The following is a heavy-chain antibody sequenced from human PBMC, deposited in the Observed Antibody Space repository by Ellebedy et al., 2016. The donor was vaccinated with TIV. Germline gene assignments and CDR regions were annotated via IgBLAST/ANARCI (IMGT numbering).Heavy chain of an antibody. Sequence: PGGSLRLSCAASGFTFDEYAMHWVRQVPGKSLEWVGLISWPGGGSDYADSVKGRFTISRDSSESSLYLHMSSLTTEDTALYYCVKEGMAHKGFYDHWGQGTQVTVSS. V-gene: IGHV3-43D*03. CDR2: ISWPGGGS. CDR1: GFTFDEYA. CDR3: VKEGMAHKGFYDH. J-gene: IGHJ5*02. D-gene: IGHD5-24*01.